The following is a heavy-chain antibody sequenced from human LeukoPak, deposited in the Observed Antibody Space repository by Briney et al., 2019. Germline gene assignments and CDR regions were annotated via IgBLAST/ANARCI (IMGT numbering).Heavy chain of an antibody. J-gene: IGHJ5*02. CDR2: INPNSGGT. CDR1: GYTFTGYY. CDR3: ARVTWDYYGSQPVRFDP. V-gene: IGHV1-2*02. Sequence: ASVKVSCKASGYTFTGYYMHWVRQAPGQGLEWMGWINPNSGGTNYAQKFQGRVTMTRDTSISTAYMELSRLRSDDTAVYYCARVTWDYYGSQPVRFDPWGQGTLVTVSS. D-gene: IGHD3-10*01.